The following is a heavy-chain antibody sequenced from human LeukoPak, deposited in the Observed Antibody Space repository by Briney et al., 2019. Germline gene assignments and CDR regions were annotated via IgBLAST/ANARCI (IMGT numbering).Heavy chain of an antibody. J-gene: IGHJ4*02. CDR2: ISSSSSTI. CDR3: ARETAMALTHPDY. D-gene: IGHD5-18*01. Sequence: GGSLRLSCAASGFTFSSYSMNWVRQAPGKGLEWVSYISSSSSTIYYADSVKGRFTISRDNAKNSLYLQMNSLRAEDTAVYYCARETAMALTHPDYWGQGTLVSVSS. V-gene: IGHV3-48*04. CDR1: GFTFSSYS.